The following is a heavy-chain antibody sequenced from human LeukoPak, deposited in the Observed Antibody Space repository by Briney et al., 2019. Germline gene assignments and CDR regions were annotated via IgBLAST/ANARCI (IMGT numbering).Heavy chain of an antibody. D-gene: IGHD6-6*01. CDR1: GFTFGDYA. J-gene: IGHJ4*02. CDR3: TRATLSSIAARPWFDY. V-gene: IGHV3-49*03. Sequence: GGSLRLSCTASGFTFGDYAMSWFRQAPGKGLEWVGFIRSKAYGGTTEYAASVEGRFTISRDDSKSIAYLQMNSLKTEDTAVYYCTRATLSSIAARPWFDYWGQGTLVTVSS. CDR2: IRSKAYGGTT.